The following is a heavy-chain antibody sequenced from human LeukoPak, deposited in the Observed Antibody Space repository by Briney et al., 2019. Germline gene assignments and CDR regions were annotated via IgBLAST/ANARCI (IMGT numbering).Heavy chain of an antibody. J-gene: IGHJ4*02. CDR1: GFTFSSYA. CDR2: ISGSGGST. D-gene: IGHD3-22*01. Sequence: PGGSLRLSCAASGFTFSSYAMSWVHQAPGKGLEWVSAISGSGGSTYYADSVKGRFTISRDNSKNTLYLQMNSLRAEDTAVYYCAKDPRRDYYDSSGYSDYWGQGTLVTVSS. V-gene: IGHV3-23*01. CDR3: AKDPRRDYYDSSGYSDY.